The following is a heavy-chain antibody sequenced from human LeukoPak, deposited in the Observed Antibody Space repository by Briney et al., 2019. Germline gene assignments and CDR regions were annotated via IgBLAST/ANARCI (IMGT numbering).Heavy chain of an antibody. Sequence: PGGSLRLSCAASGFTVSSNYMSWVRQAPGKGLEWVSVIYSGGSTYYADSVKGRFTISRHNSKNTLYLQMNSLRAEDTAVYYCARLWDSSGYLPKSWGQGTLVTVSS. CDR1: GFTVSSNY. CDR2: IYSGGST. CDR3: ARLWDSSGYLPKS. V-gene: IGHV3-53*04. J-gene: IGHJ5*02. D-gene: IGHD3-22*01.